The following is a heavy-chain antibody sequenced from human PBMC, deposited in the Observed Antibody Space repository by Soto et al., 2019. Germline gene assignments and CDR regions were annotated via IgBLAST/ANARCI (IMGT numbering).Heavy chain of an antibody. Sequence: QVQLQESGPGLVKPSETLSLTCTVSGASVSGDTTYWTWIRQPPGKGLEWIGYIDYRGSTIYSPSLKSRVTISVDTSKNQFSLKLSSVTAADTAVYYSARAHLWIRLLDYWGQGTLVTVSS. CDR2: IDYRGST. J-gene: IGHJ4*02. D-gene: IGHD5-12*01. V-gene: IGHV4-61*01. CDR1: GASVSGDTTY. CDR3: ARAHLWIRLLDY.